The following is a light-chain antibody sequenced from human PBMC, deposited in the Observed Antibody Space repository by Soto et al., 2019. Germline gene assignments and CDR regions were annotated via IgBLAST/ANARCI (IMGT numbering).Light chain of an antibody. CDR2: DVS. CDR3: SSYTSTTTQVV. V-gene: IGLV2-14*01. CDR1: SSDVGGYNS. J-gene: IGLJ2*01. Sequence: QSALTQPASVSGSPGQSITISCTGTSSDVGGYNSVSWYQQDPGKAPKLMIYDVSNRPSGVSNRFSGSKSGNTASLTISGLQAEVEADYYCSSYTSTTTQVVFGGGTQLTVL.